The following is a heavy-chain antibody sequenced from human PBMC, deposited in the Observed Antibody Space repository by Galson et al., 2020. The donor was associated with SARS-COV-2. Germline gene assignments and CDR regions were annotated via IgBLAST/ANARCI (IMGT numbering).Heavy chain of an antibody. Sequence: SETLSLTSTVSGGSISSNYWSWIRQPPGKGLEWIGYIYYSGSTNYNPSLKSRVTISVDTSKNQFSLKLSSVTAADTAVYYCAGGYCSSTSCYLFDYWGQGTLVTVSS. CDR3: AGGYCSSTSCYLFDY. V-gene: IGHV4-59*08. J-gene: IGHJ4*02. CDR2: IYYSGST. CDR1: GGSISSNY. D-gene: IGHD2-2*01.